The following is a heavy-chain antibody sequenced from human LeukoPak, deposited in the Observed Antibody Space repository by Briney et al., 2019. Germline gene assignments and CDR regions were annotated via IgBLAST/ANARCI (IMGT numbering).Heavy chain of an antibody. J-gene: IGHJ5*01. V-gene: IGHV1-2*02. CDR3: ARVRSYGSSWYDS. D-gene: IGHD6-13*01. Sequence: ASVKVSCKASGYTFTGYYMHWVRQAPGQGLEWMGWINPNSGGTNYAQKFQGRVTMTRDTSISTACMELSRLRSEDTAVYYCARVRSYGSSWYDSWGQVTLVTVSS. CDR1: GYTFTGYY. CDR2: INPNSGGT.